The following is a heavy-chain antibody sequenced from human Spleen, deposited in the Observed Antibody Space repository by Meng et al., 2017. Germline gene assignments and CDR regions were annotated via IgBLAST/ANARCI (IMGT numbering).Heavy chain of an antibody. CDR3: ARLNWGTGAAMIDN. Sequence: QLQLQESGPGLVKASEALSLTCTVSGGSISINNIYGGWIRQSPGKGLEWIGSVSYTGSTYYNPSLKSRLTISVDASKSQFSLKLNSVTAADTSFYYCARLNWGTGAAMIDNWGQGTLVTVSS. CDR2: VSYTGST. CDR1: GGSISINNIY. J-gene: IGHJ4*02. D-gene: IGHD2-2*01. V-gene: IGHV4-39*01.